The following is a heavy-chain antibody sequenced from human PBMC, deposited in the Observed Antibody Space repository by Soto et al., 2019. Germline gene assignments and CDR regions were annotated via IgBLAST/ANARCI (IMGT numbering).Heavy chain of an antibody. D-gene: IGHD2-2*02. CDR2: NFPIFGTA. J-gene: IGHJ3*02. CDR3: ARVLCYCSSTSCYTAAFDI. Sequence: SVPVSCKASGCTFSSYAISRLRQAPGQGLEGMGGNFPIFGTANYAQKFQGRVTINAAESTSTAYMGLGSLTSEDTAVYYCARVLCYCSSTSCYTAAFDIWGQGTMVTVSS. V-gene: IGHV1-69*13. CDR1: GCTFSSYA.